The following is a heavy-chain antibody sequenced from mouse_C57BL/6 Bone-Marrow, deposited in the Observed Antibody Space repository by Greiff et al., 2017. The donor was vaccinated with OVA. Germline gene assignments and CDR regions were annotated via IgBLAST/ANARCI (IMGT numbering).Heavy chain of an antibody. CDR3: ARDYGSSYNGY. Sequence: VMLVESGPELVKPGASVKISCKASGYTFTDYYINWVKQRPGQGLEWIGWIFPGSGSTYYNEKFKGKATLTVDKSSSTAYMLLSSLTSEDSAVYFCARDYGSSYNGYWGQGTTLTVSS. CDR1: GYTFTDYY. J-gene: IGHJ2*01. V-gene: IGHV1-75*01. CDR2: IFPGSGST. D-gene: IGHD1-1*01.